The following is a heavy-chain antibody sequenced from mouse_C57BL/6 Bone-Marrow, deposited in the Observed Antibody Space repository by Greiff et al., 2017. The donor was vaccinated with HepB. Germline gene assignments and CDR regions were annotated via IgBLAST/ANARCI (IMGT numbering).Heavy chain of an antibody. CDR2: INPSSGYT. CDR3: ARYGSSYDYYAMDY. J-gene: IGHJ4*01. CDR1: GYTFTSYW. Sequence: QVQLQQPGAELVMPGASVKLSCKASGYTFTSYWMHWVKQRPGQGLEWIGYINPSSGYTKYNQKFKDKATLTADKSSSTAYMQLSSLTYEDSAVYYCARYGSSYDYYAMDYWGQGTSVTVSS. V-gene: IGHV1-7*01. D-gene: IGHD1-1*01.